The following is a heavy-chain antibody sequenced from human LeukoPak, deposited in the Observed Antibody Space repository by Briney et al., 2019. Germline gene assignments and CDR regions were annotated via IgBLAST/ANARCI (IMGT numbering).Heavy chain of an antibody. CDR1: GGSISGGY. CDR3: AKSYFDYSTYYSYYFNL. Sequence: PSETLSLTCTVSGGSISGGYWSWIRQPPGRGLEWIGYVYTSGSTDYNPSLKSRVTISVDTSKSQFALKLSSVTAADTAVYYCAKSYFDYSTYYSYYFNLWGQGALVTVSS. J-gene: IGHJ4*02. CDR2: VYTSGST. V-gene: IGHV4-4*09. D-gene: IGHD4-11*01.